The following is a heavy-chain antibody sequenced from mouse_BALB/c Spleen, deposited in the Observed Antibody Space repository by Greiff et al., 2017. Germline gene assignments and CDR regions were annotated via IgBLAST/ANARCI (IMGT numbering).Heavy chain of an antibody. CDR2: INPYNDGT. J-gene: IGHJ1*01. CDR3: ARGSYYGSSSADWYFDV. V-gene: IGHV1-14*01. D-gene: IGHD1-1*01. CDR1: GYTFTSYV. Sequence: EVQLQQSGPELVKPGASVKMSCKASGYTFTSYVMHWVKQKPGQGLEWIGYINPYNDGTKYNEKFKGKATLTSDKSSSTAYMELSSLTSEDSAVYYCARGSYYGSSSADWYFDVWGAGTTVTVSS.